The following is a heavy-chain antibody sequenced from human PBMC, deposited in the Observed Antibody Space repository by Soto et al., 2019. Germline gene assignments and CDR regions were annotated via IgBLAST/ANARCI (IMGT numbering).Heavy chain of an antibody. CDR1: GYTFTSYG. D-gene: IGHD3-10*01. J-gene: IGHJ6*02. Sequence: ASVKVSCKASGYTFTSYGISWVRQAPGQGLEWMGWISAYNGNTNYAQKLQGRVTMATDTSTSTAYMELRSLRSDDTAVYYCARVFPFHYYGSGSYEYYGMDVWGQGTTVTVSS. V-gene: IGHV1-18*01. CDR3: ARVFPFHYYGSGSYEYYGMDV. CDR2: ISAYNGNT.